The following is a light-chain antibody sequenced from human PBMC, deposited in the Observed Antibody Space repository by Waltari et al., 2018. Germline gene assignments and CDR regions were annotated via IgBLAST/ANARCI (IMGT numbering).Light chain of an antibody. J-gene: IGKJ1*01. V-gene: IGKV3-15*01. CDR1: PSIRRD. CDR2: SAT. Sequence: EIVMTQSPAILSVSPGETATLSCGASPSIRRDLAWYQQKPGQAPRLLVSSATAKAAGVPARFSGSGSGTEFTLTISSLQSEDFAIYYCQQYNNWPRTFGQGTKVEVK. CDR3: QQYNNWPRT.